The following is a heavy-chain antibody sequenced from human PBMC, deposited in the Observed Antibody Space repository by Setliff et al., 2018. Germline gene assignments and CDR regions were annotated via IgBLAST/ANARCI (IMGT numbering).Heavy chain of an antibody. CDR3: AKEPGLQIVTYYMDV. D-gene: IGHD3-16*02. CDR1: GFIFDDYA. CDR2: ISWNGVII. V-gene: IGHV3-9*01. J-gene: IGHJ6*03. Sequence: GGSLRLSCAVSGFIFDDYAMHWVRQVPGKGLEWVSSISWNGVIIGYADSVKGRFTISRDKAKNSLYLQMNSLRVEDTALYYCAKEPGLQIVTYYMDVWGRGTMVTVSS.